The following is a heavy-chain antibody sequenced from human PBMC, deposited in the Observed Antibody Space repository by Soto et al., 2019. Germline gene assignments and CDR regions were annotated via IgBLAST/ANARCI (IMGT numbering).Heavy chain of an antibody. J-gene: IGHJ4*02. CDR3: ARDGGYCSGGSCYSWTAPGYFDY. CDR2: IWYDGSNK. V-gene: IGHV3-33*01. Sequence: QVQLVESGGGVVQPGRSLRLSCAASGFTFSSCGMHWVRQAPGKGLEWVAVIWYDGSNKYYADSVKGRFTISRDNSKNTLYLQMNSLRAEDTAVYYCARDGGYCSGGSCYSWTAPGYFDYWGQGTLVTVSS. CDR1: GFTFSSCG. D-gene: IGHD2-15*01.